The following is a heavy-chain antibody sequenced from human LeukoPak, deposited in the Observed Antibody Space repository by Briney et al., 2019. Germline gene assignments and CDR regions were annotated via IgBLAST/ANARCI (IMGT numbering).Heavy chain of an antibody. CDR3: ARAGWLRLKNYFDY. J-gene: IGHJ4*02. CDR1: GYSISSGYY. D-gene: IGHD5-12*01. CDR2: IYTSGST. Sequence: PSETLSLTCAVSGYSISSGYYWGWIRQPAGKGLEWIGRIYTSGSTNYNPSLKSRVTISVDTSKNQFSLKPSSVTAADTAVYYCARAGWLRLKNYFDYWGQGTLVTVSS. V-gene: IGHV4-61*02.